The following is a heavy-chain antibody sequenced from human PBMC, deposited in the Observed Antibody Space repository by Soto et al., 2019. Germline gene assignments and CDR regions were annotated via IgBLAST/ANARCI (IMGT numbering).Heavy chain of an antibody. D-gene: IGHD3-22*01. J-gene: IGHJ1*01. CDR2: IDPSDSYT. CDR3: ARQYYYDSSGSFPH. Sequence: LGESLKISCKGSGYSFTSYWISWVRQMPGKGLEWMGRIDPSDSYTNYSPSFQGHVTISADKSISTAYLQWSSLKASDTAMYYCARQYYYDSSGSFPHRGQGTLVTVSS. V-gene: IGHV5-10-1*01. CDR1: GYSFTSYW.